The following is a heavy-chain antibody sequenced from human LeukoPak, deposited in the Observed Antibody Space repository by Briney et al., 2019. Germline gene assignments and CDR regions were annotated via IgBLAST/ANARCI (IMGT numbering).Heavy chain of an antibody. V-gene: IGHV4-59*01. CDR3: AGGGSSGWPDY. CDR2: IYYSGST. Sequence: SETLSLTCTISGGSISSYYWSWIRQPPGKGLEWNGYIYYSGSTTFNPSLKSRVTITIDTSNNQSPLRLSSVTAADAAVYYCAGGGSSGWPDYWGQGALVTVSS. D-gene: IGHD6-19*01. CDR1: GGSISSYY. J-gene: IGHJ4*02.